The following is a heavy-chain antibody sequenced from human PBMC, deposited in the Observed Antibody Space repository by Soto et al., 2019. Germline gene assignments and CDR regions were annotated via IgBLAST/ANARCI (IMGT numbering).Heavy chain of an antibody. D-gene: IGHD2-15*01. J-gene: IGHJ4*02. V-gene: IGHV3-7*01. CDR1: GFTFSSYW. CDR2: IKQDGSEK. CDR3: ARGYGCSGGSCSTFSDY. Sequence: EVQLVESGGGLVQPGGSLRLSCAASGFTFSSYWMSWVRQAPGKGLEWVANIKQDGSEKYYVDSVKGRFTISRDNAKNSLYLQMNSLRAEYTAVYYCARGYGCSGGSCSTFSDYWGQGTLVTVSS.